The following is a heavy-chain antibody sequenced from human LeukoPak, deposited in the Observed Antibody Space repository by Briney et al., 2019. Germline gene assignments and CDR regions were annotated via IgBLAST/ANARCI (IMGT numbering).Heavy chain of an antibody. CDR2: IWYDGSNK. J-gene: IGHJ4*02. D-gene: IGHD3-16*02. CDR1: GFTFSSYG. Sequence: GRSLRLSCAASGFTFSSYGMHWVRQAPGKGLEWVAVIWYDGSNKYYADCVKGRFTISRDNSKNTLFLQMNSLRAEDTAVYYCARDLEGYLDYWGQGTLVTVSS. V-gene: IGHV3-33*01. CDR3: ARDLEGYLDY.